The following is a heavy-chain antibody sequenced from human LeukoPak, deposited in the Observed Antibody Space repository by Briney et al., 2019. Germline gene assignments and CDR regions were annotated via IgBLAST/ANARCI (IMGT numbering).Heavy chain of an antibody. CDR1: GYTFTGYY. CDR3: ARASFDCSSTSCYYWFDP. J-gene: IGHJ5*02. Sequence: ASVKVSCKASGYTFTGYYMHWVRQAPGQGLEWMGWINPNSGGTNYAQKFQGRVTMTRDTSISTAYMELSRLRSDDTAVYYCARASFDCSSTSCYYWFDPWGQGTLVTVSS. CDR2: INPNSGGT. D-gene: IGHD2-2*01. V-gene: IGHV1-2*02.